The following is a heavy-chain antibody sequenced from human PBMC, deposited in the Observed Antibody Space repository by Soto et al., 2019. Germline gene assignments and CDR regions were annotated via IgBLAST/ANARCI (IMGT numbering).Heavy chain of an antibody. CDR3: ARVYGLDAFYI. Sequence: PSETLSLTCTVSGGSISSYYWSWIGQPPGKGLEWIGYIYYSGSTNYNPSLKSRVTISVDTSKNQFSLKLSSVTAADTAVYYCARVYGLDAFYIRAQGTTVTVSS. CDR2: IYYSGST. D-gene: IGHD1-20*01. CDR1: GGSISSYY. J-gene: IGHJ3*02. V-gene: IGHV4-59*08.